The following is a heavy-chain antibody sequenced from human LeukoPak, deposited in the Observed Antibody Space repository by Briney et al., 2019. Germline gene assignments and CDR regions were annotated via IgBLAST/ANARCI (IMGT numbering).Heavy chain of an antibody. CDR1: GFNFSNHP. V-gene: IGHV3-23*01. Sequence: GGSLRLSCVASGFNFSNHPLSWVRQAPGQGLEWVSAINASGTGTFYADSVRGRFTISRDNSKNTLYLQMNSLRAEDTAVYYCAKVDSGYDPYYFDYWGQGTLVTVSS. J-gene: IGHJ4*02. D-gene: IGHD5-12*01. CDR2: INASGTGT. CDR3: AKVDSGYDPYYFDY.